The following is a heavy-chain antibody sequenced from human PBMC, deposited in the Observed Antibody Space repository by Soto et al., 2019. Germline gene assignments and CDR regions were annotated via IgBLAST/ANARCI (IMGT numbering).Heavy chain of an antibody. J-gene: IGHJ4*02. Sequence: GGSLRLSCAASGFTFSSYAMSWVRQASGKGLEWVSAISGSGGSTYYADSVKGRFTISRDNSKNTLYLQMNSLRAEDTAVYYCAKIPSHIVVVVAYFDYWGQGTLVTVSS. CDR2: ISGSGGST. CDR3: AKIPSHIVVVVAYFDY. V-gene: IGHV3-23*01. D-gene: IGHD2-15*01. CDR1: GFTFSSYA.